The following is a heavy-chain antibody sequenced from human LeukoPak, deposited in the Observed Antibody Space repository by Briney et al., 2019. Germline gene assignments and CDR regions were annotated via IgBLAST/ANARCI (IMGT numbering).Heavy chain of an antibody. J-gene: IGHJ6*02. CDR1: GDSVSSNSAA. D-gene: IGHD2-2*01. CDR2: TYYRSKWYN. Sequence: SQTLSLTCAISGDSVSSNSAAWNWIRQSPSRGLEWLGGTYYRSKWYNDYAVSVKSRITINPDTSKNQFSLQLNSVTPEDTAVYYCARDHCSSTSCSLYYYYYGMDVWGQGTTVTVSS. V-gene: IGHV6-1*01. CDR3: ARDHCSSTSCSLYYYYYGMDV.